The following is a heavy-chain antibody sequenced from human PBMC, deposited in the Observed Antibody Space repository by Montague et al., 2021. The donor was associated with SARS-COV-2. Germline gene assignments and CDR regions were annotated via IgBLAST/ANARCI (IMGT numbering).Heavy chain of an antibody. CDR2: VYYSGST. J-gene: IGHJ5*02. CDR3: ARLGFVELWLNLGWFDP. V-gene: IGHV4-39*01. CDR1: GDSIRSSGYY. D-gene: IGHD3-16*02. Sequence: SETLSLTCSVSGDSIRSSGYYWGWLRQPPGKGLEWIGTVYYSGSTNYNPSLKSRVTMPVDTSKNQFSLELRSVTAADTAVYYCARLGFVELWLNLGWFDPWGQGTLVTVTS.